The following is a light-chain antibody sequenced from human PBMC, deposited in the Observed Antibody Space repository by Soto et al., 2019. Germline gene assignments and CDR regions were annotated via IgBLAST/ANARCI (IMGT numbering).Light chain of an antibody. CDR1: SSNIGGNS. Sequence: QSVLTQPPSVSAAPGQKVTISCSGSSSNIGGNSVSWYQQLPGTAPKLLIYDDNKRPSGIPDRFSGSKSGTSATLGITGFQTGDEADYYCGSWDSSLSAYVFGTRTQVTV. CDR2: DDN. J-gene: IGLJ1*01. CDR3: GSWDSSLSAYV. V-gene: IGLV1-51*01.